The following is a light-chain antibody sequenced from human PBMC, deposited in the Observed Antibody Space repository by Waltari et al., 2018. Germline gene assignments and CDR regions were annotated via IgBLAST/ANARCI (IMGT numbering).Light chain of an antibody. CDR3: QKYNSAPWT. Sequence: DIQMTQSPSSLSASVGDRVTITCRASQGISNFLAWYQQKPGKVPKLLIYGASTLQSGVPSRFSGSGSGTDFTLTISSLQPEDVATYYCQKYNSAPWTFGQGNKVEIK. V-gene: IGKV1-27*01. CDR2: GAS. CDR1: QGISNF. J-gene: IGKJ1*01.